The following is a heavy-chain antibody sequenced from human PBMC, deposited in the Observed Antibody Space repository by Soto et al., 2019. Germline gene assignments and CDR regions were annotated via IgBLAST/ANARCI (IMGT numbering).Heavy chain of an antibody. D-gene: IGHD3-22*01. CDR2: IKSDGSGT. CDR1: GFTFSSYW. Sequence: EVQLVESGGGLVQPGESLTLSCAASGFTFSSYWMHWVRQAPGKGLVWVSRIKSDGSGTYYADSVKGRLTISRDNAKNTLCRQMTGLGVEDTAVYLCAKGDGDRYDGNGYLGRHWGQGSLVTVSS. J-gene: IGHJ4*02. CDR3: AKGDGDRYDGNGYLGRH. V-gene: IGHV3-74*01.